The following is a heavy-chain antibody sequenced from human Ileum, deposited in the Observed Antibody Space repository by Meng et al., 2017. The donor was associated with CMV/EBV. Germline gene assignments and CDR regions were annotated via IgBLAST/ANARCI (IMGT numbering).Heavy chain of an antibody. D-gene: IGHD4-11*01. CDR2: FSSTSTYI. Sequence: GGSLRLSCAASGFTFSTYSMFWVPQAPGKGLEGVSSFSSTSTYIYYADSLKGRFTISRDNAKNSLTLQMNSLRAEDTAVYYCARQELLYNGMDVWGPGTTVTVSS. J-gene: IGHJ6*02. CDR3: ARQELLYNGMDV. CDR1: GFTFSTYS. V-gene: IGHV3-21*01.